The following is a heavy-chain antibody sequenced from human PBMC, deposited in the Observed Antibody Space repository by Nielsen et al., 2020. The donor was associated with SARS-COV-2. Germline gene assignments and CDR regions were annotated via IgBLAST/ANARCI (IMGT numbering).Heavy chain of an antibody. CDR2: IYPGDSDT. J-gene: IGHJ4*02. Sequence: KVSCKGSGYSFTSYWIGWVRQMPGKGLEWMGIIYPGDSDTRYSPSFQGQVTISADKSISTAYLQWSSLKASDTAMYYCARLVPDFWSGLGYYFDYWGQGTLVTVSS. CDR3: ARLVPDFWSGLGYYFDY. V-gene: IGHV5-51*01. D-gene: IGHD3-3*01. CDR1: GYSFTSYW.